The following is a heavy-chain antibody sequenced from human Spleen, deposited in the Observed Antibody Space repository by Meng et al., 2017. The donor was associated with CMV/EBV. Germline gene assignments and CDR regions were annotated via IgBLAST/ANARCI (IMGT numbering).Heavy chain of an antibody. Sequence: GESLKISCATSGFTFSSYWMHWVRQAPGKGLVWVSRINSDGSSTSYADSVKGRFTISRDNAKNLLYLQMNSLRAEDTAVYYCAREGLPRPYGLDVWGQGTTVTVSS. CDR3: AREGLPRPYGLDV. CDR1: GFTFSSYW. J-gene: IGHJ6*02. CDR2: INSDGSST. V-gene: IGHV3-74*01.